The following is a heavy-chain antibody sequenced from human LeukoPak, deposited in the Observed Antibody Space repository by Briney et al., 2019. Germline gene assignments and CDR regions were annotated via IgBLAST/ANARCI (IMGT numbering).Heavy chain of an antibody. CDR2: ISYDGSNK. CDR1: GFTFSSYA. CDR3: ASRGHFDY. J-gene: IGHJ4*02. D-gene: IGHD3-10*01. Sequence: GGSLRLSCAASGFTFSSYAMHWVRQAPGKGLEWVAVISYDGSNKYYADSVKGRFTISRDNSKNTLYLQMNSLRAEDTAVYYCASRGHFDYWGQGTLVTVSS. V-gene: IGHV3-30*04.